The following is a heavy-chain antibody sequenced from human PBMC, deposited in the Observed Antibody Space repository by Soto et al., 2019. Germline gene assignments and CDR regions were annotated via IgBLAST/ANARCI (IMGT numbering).Heavy chain of an antibody. J-gene: IGHJ4*02. V-gene: IGHV4-34*01. Sequence: QVQLQQWGAGLLKPSETLSLTCAVYGGSLSGSYWSWIRQPPGTGLEWIGEIHHSGSTYYNPSLKSRVTLSVDTSKNQFSLKLNSVPAADTAVYYCASPGYCSDGTCYPDYWGQGTLVTVSS. CDR3: ASPGYCSDGTCYPDY. CDR1: GGSLSGSY. D-gene: IGHD2-15*01. CDR2: IHHSGST.